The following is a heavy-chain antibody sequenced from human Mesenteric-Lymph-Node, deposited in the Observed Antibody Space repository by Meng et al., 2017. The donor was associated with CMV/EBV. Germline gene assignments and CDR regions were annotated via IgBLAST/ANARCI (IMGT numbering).Heavy chain of an antibody. CDR3: AKETGVLMAHSYGMDV. Sequence: GGSLRLSCAASGFTFSSYSMNWVRQAPGKGLEWVSGISWNSGSIGYADSVKGRFTISRDNAKNSLYLQMNSLRAEDTAVYYCAKETGVLMAHSYGMDVWGQGTTVTVSS. D-gene: IGHD2-8*01. CDR1: GFTFSSYS. J-gene: IGHJ6*02. V-gene: IGHV3-21*04. CDR2: ISWNSGSI.